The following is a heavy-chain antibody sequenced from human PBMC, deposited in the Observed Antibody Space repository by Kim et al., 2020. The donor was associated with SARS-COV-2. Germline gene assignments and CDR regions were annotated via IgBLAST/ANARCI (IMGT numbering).Heavy chain of an antibody. Sequence: ADSVKGRFTISRDNAKNSLYLQMNSLRAEDTAVYYCARHVDTATYDAFDIWGQGTMVTVSS. J-gene: IGHJ3*02. CDR3: ARHVDTATYDAFDI. D-gene: IGHD5-18*01. V-gene: IGHV3-11*01.